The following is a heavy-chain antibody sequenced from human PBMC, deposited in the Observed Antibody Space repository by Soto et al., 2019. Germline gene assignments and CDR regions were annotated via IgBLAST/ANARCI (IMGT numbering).Heavy chain of an antibody. Sequence: TSETLSLTCAVYGGSFSGYYWSWIRQPPGKGLEWIGEINHSGSTNYNPSLKSRVTISVDTSTNQFSLKLSSVTAADTAVYYCARISFPYVSVTNWFDPGGQGTLVTVPS. CDR3: ARISFPYVSVTNWFDP. CDR2: INHSGST. CDR1: GGSFSGYY. D-gene: IGHD3-10*01. J-gene: IGHJ5*02. V-gene: IGHV4-34*01.